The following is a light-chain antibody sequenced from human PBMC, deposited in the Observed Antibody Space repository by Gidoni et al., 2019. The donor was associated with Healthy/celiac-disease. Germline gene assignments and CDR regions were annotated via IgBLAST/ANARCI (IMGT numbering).Light chain of an antibody. Sequence: SYELTQPPAVSVSPGQTASITCSGDKLGEKYACWYQQKPGQSPVLVIYQDSKRPSGIPERFSGSNSGNTATLTIRGTQAVDEADYYCQAWDSSTGVFGGGTKLTVL. CDR2: QDS. CDR3: QAWDSSTGV. CDR1: KLGEKY. V-gene: IGLV3-1*01. J-gene: IGLJ2*01.